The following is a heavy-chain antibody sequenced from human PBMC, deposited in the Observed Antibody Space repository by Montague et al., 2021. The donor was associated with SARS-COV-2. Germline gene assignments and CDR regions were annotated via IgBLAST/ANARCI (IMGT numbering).Heavy chain of an antibody. J-gene: IGHJ6*02. CDR1: GFTFSSYD. CDR3: ARAYYDSSGYWGGYYYYGMDV. V-gene: IGHV3-13*04. CDR2: IGTAGDT. Sequence: SLRLSCAASGFTFSSYDMHWVRQATGKGLECVSAIGTAGDTYYPGSVKGRFTISIENAKNSLYLQMNSLRAGDTAVYYCARAYYDSSGYWGGYYYYGMDVWGQGTTVTVSS. D-gene: IGHD3-22*01.